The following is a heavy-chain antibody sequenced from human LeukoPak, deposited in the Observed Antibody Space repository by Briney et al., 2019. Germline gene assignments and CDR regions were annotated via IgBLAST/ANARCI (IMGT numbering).Heavy chain of an antibody. CDR3: AREGLLRLGALDY. CDR2: IYYSGST. J-gene: IGHJ4*02. Sequence: SETLSLTCTVSGGSISSYYWSWIRQPPGKGLEWIGYIYYSGSTNYNPSLKSRVTISVDTSKNQFSLKLSSVTAADTAVYYCAREGLLRLGALDYWGQGTLVTVSS. V-gene: IGHV4-59*01. CDR1: GGSISSYY. D-gene: IGHD1-26*01.